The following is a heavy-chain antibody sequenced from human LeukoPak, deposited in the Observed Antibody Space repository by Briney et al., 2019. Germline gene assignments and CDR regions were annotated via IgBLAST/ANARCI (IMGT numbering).Heavy chain of an antibody. Sequence: PSETLSLTCTVSHGSINSYYWSWIRQPPGKGLEWIGYIYYSGSTNYNPSLKSRVTISLDTSKNQLSLKLSSVTAADTAMYYCAREFGSGYYYRWFDPWGQGTLVTVSS. CDR3: AREFGSGYYYRWFDP. J-gene: IGHJ5*02. CDR2: IYYSGST. D-gene: IGHD3-22*01. CDR1: HGSINSYY. V-gene: IGHV4-59*12.